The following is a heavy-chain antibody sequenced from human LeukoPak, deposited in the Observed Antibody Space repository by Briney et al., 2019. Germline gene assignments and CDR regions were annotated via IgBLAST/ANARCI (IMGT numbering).Heavy chain of an antibody. CDR1: GGTFSSYA. V-gene: IGHV1-69*05. D-gene: IGHD5-24*01. CDR2: IIPIFGTA. Sequence: SVKVSCKASGGTFSSYAISWVRQAPGQGLEWMGGIIPIFGTANYAQKFQGRVTITTDESTSTAYMELSSLRSEDTAVYYCARGRRRDGYNPVYWGQGTLVTVSS. J-gene: IGHJ4*02. CDR3: ARGRRRDGYNPVY.